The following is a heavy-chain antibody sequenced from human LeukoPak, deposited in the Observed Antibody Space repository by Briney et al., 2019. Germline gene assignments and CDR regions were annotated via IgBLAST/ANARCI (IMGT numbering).Heavy chain of an antibody. Sequence: SETLSLTCTVSGGSISSYYWSWMRQPPGKGLEWIGYIYYSGSTSYNPTLKSRVTISVDTSKNQFSLKLSSVTAADTAVYYCAKRMAGTNCFDPWGQGTLVTVSS. CDR3: AKRMAGTNCFDP. D-gene: IGHD6-19*01. V-gene: IGHV4-59*01. CDR1: GGSISSYY. CDR2: IYYSGST. J-gene: IGHJ5*02.